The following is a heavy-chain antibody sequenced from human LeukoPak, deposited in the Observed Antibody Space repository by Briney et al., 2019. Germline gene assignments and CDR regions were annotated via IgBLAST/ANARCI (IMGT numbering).Heavy chain of an antibody. V-gene: IGHV1-69*13. D-gene: IGHD2-2*02. Sequence: SVRVSCKASGGTFSSESISWVRQAPGQGLEWMGGIIPIFGSPDYAEKFLGRVTITPDESTSTVYMELTSLTSDDTAVYYCARDREGIAVVPAATPGWGMAVWGSGTTVTVSS. CDR1: GGTFSSES. J-gene: IGHJ6*04. CDR3: ARDREGIAVVPAATPGWGMAV. CDR2: IIPIFGSP.